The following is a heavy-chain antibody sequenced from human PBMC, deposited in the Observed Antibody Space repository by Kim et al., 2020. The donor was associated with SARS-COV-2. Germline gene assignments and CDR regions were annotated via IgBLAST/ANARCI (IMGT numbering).Heavy chain of an antibody. CDR1: GFTFSSYS. Sequence: GGSLRLSCAASGFTFSSYSMNWVRQAPGKGLEWVSSISSSSSYIYYADSVKGRFTISRDNAKNSLYLQMNSLRAEDTAVYYCASLMERRRFSAFDIWGQGTMVTVSS. D-gene: IGHD1-1*01. CDR2: ISSSSSYI. CDR3: ASLMERRRFSAFDI. J-gene: IGHJ3*02. V-gene: IGHV3-21*01.